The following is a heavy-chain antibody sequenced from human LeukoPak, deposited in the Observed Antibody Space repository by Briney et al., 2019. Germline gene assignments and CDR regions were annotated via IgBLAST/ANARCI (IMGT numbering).Heavy chain of an antibody. CDR1: GFTFSSYW. Sequence: GGSLRLSCAASGFTFSSYWMSWVRQAPGKGLEWVANIKQDGSEKYYVDSVKGRFTISRDSSKNTLYLQMNSLRTEDTAVYYCARDWRWLQFLDYWGQGTLVTVSS. CDR3: ARDWRWLQFLDY. V-gene: IGHV3-7*01. J-gene: IGHJ4*02. D-gene: IGHD5-24*01. CDR2: IKQDGSEK.